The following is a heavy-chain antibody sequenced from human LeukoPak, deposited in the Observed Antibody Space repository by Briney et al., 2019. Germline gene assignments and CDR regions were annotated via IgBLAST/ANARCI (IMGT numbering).Heavy chain of an antibody. J-gene: IGHJ6*03. CDR3: ATHASLYCSGGSCYYYYMDI. CDR2: INHSGST. Sequence: SETLSLTCAVSGGSFSGYYWSWIRQPPGKGLEWIGEINHSGSTNYNPSLKSRVTISVDTSKNQFSLKLSSVTAADTAVYYSATHASLYCSGGSCYYYYMDIWGKGTPVTVSS. CDR1: GGSFSGYY. V-gene: IGHV4-34*01. D-gene: IGHD2-15*01.